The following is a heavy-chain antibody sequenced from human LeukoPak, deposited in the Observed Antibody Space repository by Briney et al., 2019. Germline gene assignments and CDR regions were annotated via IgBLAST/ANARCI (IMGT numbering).Heavy chain of an antibody. J-gene: IGHJ4*02. CDR3: AMEWVRGVIYY. D-gene: IGHD3-10*01. V-gene: IGHV3-23*01. CDR2: VSGSGGST. Sequence: GGSLRLSCAASGFTFSSYAMSWVRQAPGKGLEWVSAVSGSGGSTYYADSVKGRFTISRGNSKNTLYLQMNSLRAEDTAVYYCAMEWVRGVIYYWGQGTLVTVSS. CDR1: GFTFSSYA.